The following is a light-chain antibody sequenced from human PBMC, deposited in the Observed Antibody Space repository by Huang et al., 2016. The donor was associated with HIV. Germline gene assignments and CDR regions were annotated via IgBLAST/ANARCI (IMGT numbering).Light chain of an antibody. V-gene: IGKV3-20*01. CDR2: GAS. Sequence: LSCRASQSVSSSYLAWYQQKPGQAPRLLIYGASSRATDIPDRFSGSGFGTDFTLTISRLEPEDFAVYYCQHYGNSPQTFGQGTKLEIK. CDR3: QHYGNSPQT. CDR1: QSVSSSY. J-gene: IGKJ2*01.